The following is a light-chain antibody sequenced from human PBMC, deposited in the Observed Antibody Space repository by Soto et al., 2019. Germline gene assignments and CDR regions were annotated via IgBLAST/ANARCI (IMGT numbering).Light chain of an antibody. J-gene: IGLJ2*01. CDR1: SSDVGGYNY. CDR2: YVS. CDR3: SSYTTSSTVV. V-gene: IGLV2-14*01. Sequence: QSALTQPASVSGSPGQSITIPCTGTSSDVGGYNYVSWYQQHPGKAPRLMIYYVSNRPSGVSNRFSGSKSGNTASQTISGLQAEDEADYYCSSYTTSSTVVFGGGTKLTVL.